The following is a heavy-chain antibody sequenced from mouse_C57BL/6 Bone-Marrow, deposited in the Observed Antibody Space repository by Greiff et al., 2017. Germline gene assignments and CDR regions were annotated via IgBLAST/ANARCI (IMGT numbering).Heavy chain of an antibody. CDR2: ISNLAYSI. Sequence: EVMLVESGGGLVQPGGSLKLSCAASGFTFSDYGMAWVRQAPRKGPEWVAFISNLAYSIYYADTVTGRVTISRENAKNTLYLEMSSLRSEDTAMYYCARQAYKGFFDYWGQGTTLTVSS. CDR3: ARQAYKGFFDY. CDR1: GFTFSDYG. J-gene: IGHJ2*01. V-gene: IGHV5-15*01. D-gene: IGHD2-10*01.